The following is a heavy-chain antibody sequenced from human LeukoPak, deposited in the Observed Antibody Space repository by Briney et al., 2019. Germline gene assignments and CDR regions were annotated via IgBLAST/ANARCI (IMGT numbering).Heavy chain of an antibody. V-gene: IGHV3-7*01. CDR3: ARDYGGSSPFDY. CDR2: IKKDGSEK. D-gene: IGHD4-23*01. J-gene: IGHJ4*02. Sequence: GGSLRLSCAASGFTFSYYWMSWVRQAPGKGLEWVANIKKDGSEKYYVDSVKGRFTISRDNAKNSLYLQMNSLRAEDTAVYYCARDYGGSSPFDYWGQGTLVTVSS. CDR1: GFTFSYYW.